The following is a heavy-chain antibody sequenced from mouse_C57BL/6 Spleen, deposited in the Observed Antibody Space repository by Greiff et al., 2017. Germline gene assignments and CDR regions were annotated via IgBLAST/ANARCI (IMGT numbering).Heavy chain of an antibody. CDR2: ISSGSSTI. V-gene: IGHV5-17*01. Sequence: DVMLVESGGGLVKPGGSLKLSCAASGFTFSDYGLHWVRQAPEKGLEWVAYISSGSSTIYYAATVKGRFTISRDNAKNTLFLQMTSLRSEDTAMYYCASRGSRDFDYWGQGTTLTVSS. J-gene: IGHJ2*01. CDR3: ASRGSRDFDY. D-gene: IGHD1-1*01. CDR1: GFTFSDYG.